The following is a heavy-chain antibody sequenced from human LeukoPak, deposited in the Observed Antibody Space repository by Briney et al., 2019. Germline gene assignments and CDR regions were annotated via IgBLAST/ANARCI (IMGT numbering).Heavy chain of an antibody. CDR2: ISGSAGTT. D-gene: IGHD3-10*01. J-gene: IGHJ4*02. CDR1: GFTFSSYA. CDR3: AKNYYGSGSSSLDY. V-gene: IGHV3-23*01. Sequence: GGSLRPSCAASGFTFSSYAMGWVRQAPGKGLEWVSAISGSAGTTYYADSVKGRFTISRDNSKNTLFLQMNSLRAEDTAAYYCAKNYYGSGSSSLDYWGQGTLVTVSS.